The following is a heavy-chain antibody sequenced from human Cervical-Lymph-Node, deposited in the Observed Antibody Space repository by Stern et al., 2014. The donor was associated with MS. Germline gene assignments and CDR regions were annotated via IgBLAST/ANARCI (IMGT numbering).Heavy chain of an antibody. CDR3: ARGTLRYFDWLPDYGMDV. CDR1: GYTFTGYY. V-gene: IGHV1-2*04. Sequence: QVQLVQSGAEVKKPGASVKVSCKASGYTFTGYYMHWVRQAPGQGLEWMGWINPNSGGTNYAQKFQGWVAMTRDTSISTAYMELSRLRSDDTAVYYCARGTLRYFDWLPDYGMDVRGQGTTVTVSS. J-gene: IGHJ6*02. D-gene: IGHD3-9*01. CDR2: INPNSGGT.